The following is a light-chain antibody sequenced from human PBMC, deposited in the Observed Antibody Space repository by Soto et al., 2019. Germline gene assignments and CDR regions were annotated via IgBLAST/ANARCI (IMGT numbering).Light chain of an antibody. CDR2: DVS. CDR3: SSYTSSSTLDV. Sequence: QSVLTQPASVSGSPGQSSTISCTGTSSDVGGYNYVSWYQQHPGKAPKLMIYDVSNRPSGVSNRFSGSKSGNTASLTISGLQAEDEADYYCSSYTSSSTLDVFGTGTKLTVL. CDR1: SSDVGGYNY. J-gene: IGLJ1*01. V-gene: IGLV2-14*01.